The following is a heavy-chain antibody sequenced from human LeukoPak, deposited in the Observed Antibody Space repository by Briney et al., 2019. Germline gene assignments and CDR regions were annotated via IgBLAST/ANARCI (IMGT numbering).Heavy chain of an antibody. Sequence: ASVKVSCKASGYTFTSYDINWVRQATGQGLEWMGWMNPNSGNTGYAQKFQGRVTITRNTSISTAYMELSSLRSEDTAVYYCARGRELRYFDWFDPAKGGFDYWGQGTLVTVSS. CDR1: GYTFTSYD. CDR2: MNPNSGNT. CDR3: ARGRELRYFDWFDPAKGGFDY. J-gene: IGHJ4*02. D-gene: IGHD3-9*01. V-gene: IGHV1-8*03.